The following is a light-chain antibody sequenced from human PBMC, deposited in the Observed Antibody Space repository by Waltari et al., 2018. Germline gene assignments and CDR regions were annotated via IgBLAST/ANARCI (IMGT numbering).Light chain of an antibody. V-gene: IGLV1-40*01. J-gene: IGLJ2*01. CDR1: GSHLGAGYD. CDR3: QSYDTSLSVV. CDR2: GTS. Sequence: QSVLTQPPSVSGAPGQRVSISCTGSGSHLGAGYDVPWYQQHPGKAPKLPLYGTSTRPPGVPDRFFGSQSGTSASLAITALQAEDEAEYYCQSYDTSLSVVFGGGTKLTVL.